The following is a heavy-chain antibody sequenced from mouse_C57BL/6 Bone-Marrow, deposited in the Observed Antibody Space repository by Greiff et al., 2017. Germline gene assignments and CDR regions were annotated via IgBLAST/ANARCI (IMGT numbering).Heavy chain of an antibody. D-gene: IGHD2-1*01. V-gene: IGHV5-16*01. CDR3: ARVGYYGNHYFDY. J-gene: IGHJ2*01. CDR2: INYDGSST. Sequence: EVQVVESEGGLVQPGSSMKLSCTASGFTFSDYYMAWVRQVPEKGLEWVSNINYDGSSTYYLDSLKSRFIISRDNAKNILYLQMSSLKSEDTATYYCARVGYYGNHYFDYWGQGTTLTVSS. CDR1: GFTFSDYY.